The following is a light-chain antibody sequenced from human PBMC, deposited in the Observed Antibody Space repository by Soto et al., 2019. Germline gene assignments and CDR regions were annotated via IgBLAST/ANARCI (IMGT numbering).Light chain of an antibody. Sequence: QSALTQPASVSGSPGQSITISCTGTSSDVGSYNLVSWYQQHPGKAPKLMIYEGSKRPSGVSNRFSGSKSGNTASPTISGLQAEDEADYYCCSYAGSSTPYVVFGGGTKVTVL. CDR2: EGS. J-gene: IGLJ2*01. V-gene: IGLV2-23*01. CDR1: SSDVGSYNL. CDR3: CSYAGSSTPYVV.